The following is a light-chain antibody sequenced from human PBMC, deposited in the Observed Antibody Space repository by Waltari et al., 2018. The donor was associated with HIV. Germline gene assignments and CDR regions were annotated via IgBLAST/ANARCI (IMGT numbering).Light chain of an antibody. Sequence: SYELTPPPSVSVSPGQTARITCSGDAFPKQYAYWYQQKPGQAPVLVIYKDSERPSGIPERFSGSSSGTTVTLTISGVQAEDEADYYCQSADSSGTRVFGGGTKLTVL. V-gene: IGLV3-25*03. CDR2: KDS. CDR3: QSADSSGTRV. J-gene: IGLJ3*02. CDR1: AFPKQY.